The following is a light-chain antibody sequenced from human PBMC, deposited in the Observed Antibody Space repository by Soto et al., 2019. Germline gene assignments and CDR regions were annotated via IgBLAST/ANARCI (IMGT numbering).Light chain of an antibody. Sequence: EIVLTQSPGTLALSLGDGATLSCRASQTVNRNYLAWYHQKPGQPPRLLIYGVSNRATGVPDRFSGGGSGTEFTLTIASLEPDDFGTYYCQQYIDWPRTFGQGTRV. J-gene: IGKJ1*01. CDR1: QTVNRNY. CDR3: QQYIDWPRT. V-gene: IGKV3-20*01. CDR2: GVS.